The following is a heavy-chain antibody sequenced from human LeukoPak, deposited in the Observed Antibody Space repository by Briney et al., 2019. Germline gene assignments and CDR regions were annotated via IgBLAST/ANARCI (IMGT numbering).Heavy chain of an antibody. V-gene: IGHV4-59*01. J-gene: IGHJ6*02. CDR1: DGSINSYY. D-gene: IGHD1-26*01. CDR2: IYYNGNT. Sequence: SETLSLTCSVSDGSINSYYWDWIRRPPGKGLEWIGYIYYNGNTNYSPSLKSRVTMSVDTSKNLFSLKASSVTAADTAVYYCARGRSNYYGMDVWGQGTTVTVSS. CDR3: ARGRSNYYGMDV.